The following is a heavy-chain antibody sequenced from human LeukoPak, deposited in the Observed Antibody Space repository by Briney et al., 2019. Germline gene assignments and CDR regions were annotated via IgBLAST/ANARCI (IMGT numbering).Heavy chain of an antibody. CDR3: ARGRVGIAAAGTRRRYYYYMDV. D-gene: IGHD6-13*01. CDR1: GYTFTSYD. CDR2: MNPNSGNT. Sequence: ASVKVSCKASGYTFTSYDINWVGQATGQGVEGMGWMNPNSGNTGYAQKFQGRVTMTRNTSISTAYMELSSLRSEDTAVYYCARGRVGIAAAGTRRRYYYYMDVWGKGTTVTVSS. J-gene: IGHJ6*03. V-gene: IGHV1-8*01.